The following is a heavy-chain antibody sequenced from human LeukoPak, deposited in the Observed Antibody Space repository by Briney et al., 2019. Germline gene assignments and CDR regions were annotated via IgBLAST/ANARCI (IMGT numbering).Heavy chain of an antibody. CDR1: GGSFSGYY. CDR2: INHSGST. J-gene: IGHJ5*02. V-gene: IGHV4-34*01. CDR3: ARFSPRAVRGKNWFDP. D-gene: IGHD3-10*01. Sequence: SSETLSLTCAVYGGSFSGYYWSWIRQPPGKGLEWIGEINHSGSTNYNPSLKSRVTISVDTSKNQFSLKLSSVTGADTAVYYCARFSPRAVRGKNWFDPWGQGTLVTVSS.